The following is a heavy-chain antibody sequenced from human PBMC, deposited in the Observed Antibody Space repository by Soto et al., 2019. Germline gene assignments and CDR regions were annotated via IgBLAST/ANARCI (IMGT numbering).Heavy chain of an antibody. Sequence: QVHLVQSGAEVKTPGASLKVSCKASGYTFADYHIHWVRQAPGEGIEWMGWVTPSTGGTNYAPKFQGRVTMTSDTSTSTAYMELSGLRSDDTAVYSCARDSTINWYTFFDFWGQGTLVTVSA. CDR3: ARDSTINWYTFFDF. D-gene: IGHD1-1*01. CDR2: VTPSTGGT. V-gene: IGHV1-2*02. J-gene: IGHJ4*02. CDR1: GYTFADYH.